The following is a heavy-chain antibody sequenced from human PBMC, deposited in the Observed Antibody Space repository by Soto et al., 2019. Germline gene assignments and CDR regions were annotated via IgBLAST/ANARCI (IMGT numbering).Heavy chain of an antibody. V-gene: IGHV1-46*01. Sequence: ASVKVSCKASGYTFTSYYMHWVRQAPGQELEWMGIINPSADNTNYAQKFQGRVTMTRDTSTSTVYMELSSLRSEDTAVYYCAREGTIFGVEPYEVSFDLWGQGTLVTVSS. D-gene: IGHD3-3*01. CDR1: GYTFTSYY. CDR3: AREGTIFGVEPYEVSFDL. CDR2: INPSADNT. J-gene: IGHJ5*02.